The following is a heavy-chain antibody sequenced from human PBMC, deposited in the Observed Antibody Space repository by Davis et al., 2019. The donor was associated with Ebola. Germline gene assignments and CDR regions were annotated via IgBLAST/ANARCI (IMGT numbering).Heavy chain of an antibody. D-gene: IGHD3-22*01. Sequence: GESLKIPCQGFGYSFTSYWIGWLRQMPGKGLEWTGIIYPGDSDTRYSPSFQGQVTISADKSISTAYLQWSSLKASDTAMYYCARALYDSSGRYYYYYYGMDVWGQGTTVTVSS. CDR2: IYPGDSDT. CDR1: GYSFTSYW. CDR3: ARALYDSSGRYYYYYYGMDV. V-gene: IGHV5-51*01. J-gene: IGHJ6*02.